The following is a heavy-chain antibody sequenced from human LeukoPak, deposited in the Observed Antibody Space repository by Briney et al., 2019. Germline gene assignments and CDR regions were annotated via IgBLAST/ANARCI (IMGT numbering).Heavy chain of an antibody. CDR3: ARIRWIGPRGPIDY. CDR2: IYPSGST. CDR1: GYSISNGYY. D-gene: IGHD4-23*01. J-gene: IGHJ4*02. Sequence: SETLSLTCTVSGYSISNGYYWGWIRQPPGTGLEWIGSIYPSGSTYYNPSLKSRVTISVDTSKNQFSLKLSSVTAADTAVYYRARIRWIGPRGPIDYWGQGTLVTVSS. V-gene: IGHV4-38-2*02.